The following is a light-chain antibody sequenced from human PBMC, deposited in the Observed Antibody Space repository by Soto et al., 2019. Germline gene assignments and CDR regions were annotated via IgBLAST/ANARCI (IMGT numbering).Light chain of an antibody. CDR2: AAS. CDR3: QQYYSYPLT. CDR1: QGISSY. Sequence: AIRMTQSPSSLSASTGDRVTITCRASQGISSYLAWYQQKPVKAPKLLIYAASTLQSGVPSRFSGSGSGTDFTLTISCLQSEDFATFYCQQYYSYPLTFGGGTKVDI. J-gene: IGKJ4*01. V-gene: IGKV1-8*01.